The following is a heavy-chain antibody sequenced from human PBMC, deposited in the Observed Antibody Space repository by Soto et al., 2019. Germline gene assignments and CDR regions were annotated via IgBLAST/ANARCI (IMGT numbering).Heavy chain of an antibody. CDR2: IYYRGTT. D-gene: IGHD6-13*01. J-gene: IGHJ5*02. V-gene: IGHV4-39*01. Sequence: SETLSLTCTVSGGSISSDSYYWGWIRQPPGKGLEWIGNIYYRGTTYYKPSPKSRVTISVDTSKNQFSLKLSSVTAADTAVYYCARVHYSSSWFEVLFDPWGQGTLVTVSS. CDR1: GGSISSDSYY. CDR3: ARVHYSSSWFEVLFDP.